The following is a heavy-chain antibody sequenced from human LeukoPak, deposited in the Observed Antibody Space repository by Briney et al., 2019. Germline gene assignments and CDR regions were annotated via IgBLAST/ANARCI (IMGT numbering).Heavy chain of an antibody. CDR2: ISGSGGST. CDR1: GFTFNSYA. D-gene: IGHD6-19*01. V-gene: IGHV3-23*01. Sequence: SGGSLRLSCAASGFTFNSYAMNWVRQAPGKGLEWVSAISGSGGSTYYADSVKGRFTISRDNSKNTLYLQMNSLRAEDTAVYYCAKDTIAVASYYFDYWGQGTLVTVSS. CDR3: AKDTIAVASYYFDY. J-gene: IGHJ4*02.